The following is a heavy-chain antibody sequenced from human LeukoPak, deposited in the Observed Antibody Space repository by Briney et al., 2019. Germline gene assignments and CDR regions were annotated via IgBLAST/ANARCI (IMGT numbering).Heavy chain of an antibody. J-gene: IGHJ4*02. CDR3: ARGLTGRPQYSMYSSSWYYNDY. D-gene: IGHD6-13*01. CDR1: GFTFDDYG. CDR2: INWNGGST. Sequence: GGSLRLSCAASGFTFDDYGVSWVRQAPGKGLEGVSGINWNGGSTVYADSLKGRFTISRDNTKNCLYLQMNSLRDEDTDLSYCARGLTGRPQYSMYSSSWYYNDYWGQGTLVTVSS. V-gene: IGHV3-20*04.